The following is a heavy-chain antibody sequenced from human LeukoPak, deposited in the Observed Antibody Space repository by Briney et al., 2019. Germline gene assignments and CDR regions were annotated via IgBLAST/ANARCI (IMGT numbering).Heavy chain of an antibody. Sequence: GGSLRLSCAASGFSFDDYAMHWVRQAPGKGLEWVSGISWNSGNIGYADSVKGRFTISRDNATNSVYLQLNSLRAEDTAVYYCARDQRRGFDPWGQGTLVTVSS. CDR2: ISWNSGNI. J-gene: IGHJ5*02. CDR1: GFSFDDYA. V-gene: IGHV3-9*01. CDR3: ARDQRRGFDP.